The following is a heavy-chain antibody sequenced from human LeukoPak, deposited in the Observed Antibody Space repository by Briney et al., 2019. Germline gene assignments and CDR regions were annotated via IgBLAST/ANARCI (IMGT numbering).Heavy chain of an antibody. V-gene: IGHV1-69*05. J-gene: IGHJ4*02. CDR1: GGTFSSYA. CDR3: ARAGNYCGSGSYRY. D-gene: IGHD3-10*01. Sequence: SVKVSCKASGGTFSSYAISWVRQAPGQGLEWMGRIIPIFGTANYAQKFQGRVTITTDESTSTAYMELSSLRSEDTAVYYCARAGNYCGSGSYRYWGQGTLVTVSS. CDR2: IIPIFGTA.